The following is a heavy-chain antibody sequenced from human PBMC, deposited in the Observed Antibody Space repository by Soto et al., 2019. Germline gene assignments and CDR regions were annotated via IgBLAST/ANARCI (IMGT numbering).Heavy chain of an antibody. D-gene: IGHD3-10*01. CDR3: ASQYYGSRSYYKDLYYYGMDV. J-gene: IGHJ6*02. CDR1: GGSISSSSYY. CDR2: IYYSGST. Sequence: PSETLSLTCTVSGGSISSSSYYWGWIRQPTANRLEWFGSIYYSGSTYYNQSPKSRATIPVDTSKNQFSLKPSTVTAADTAVYNCASQYYGSRSYYKDLYYYGMDVWAQGTPVTDSS. V-gene: IGHV4-39*01.